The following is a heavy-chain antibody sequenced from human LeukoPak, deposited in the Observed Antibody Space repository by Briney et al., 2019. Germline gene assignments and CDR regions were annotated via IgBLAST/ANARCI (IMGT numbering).Heavy chain of an antibody. CDR3: ARGPNSNWSGLDF. V-gene: IGHV3-74*01. CDR1: GFTFTNYW. Sequence: GGSLRLSCAASGFTFTNYWMHWVRQAPGKGLVWVSRISPTGSTTSYADSVKGRFTVSRDNAKNTLYLQVNNQRAEDTAVYYCARGPNSNWSGLDFWGQGTLLTVSS. D-gene: IGHD6-6*01. CDR2: ISPTGSTT. J-gene: IGHJ4*02.